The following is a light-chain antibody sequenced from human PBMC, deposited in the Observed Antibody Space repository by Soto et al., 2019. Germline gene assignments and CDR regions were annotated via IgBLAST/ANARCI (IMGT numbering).Light chain of an antibody. CDR1: SSDIGAYNY. Sequence: QSALTQPASVSGSPGQSSTISCTGTSSDIGAYNYVSWYQQHPGKAPKLMIYDVNIRPSGVSNRFSGSKSGNTASLTISGLQAEDEADYYCTSWTTSTTMIFGGGTEVTV. V-gene: IGLV2-14*03. CDR2: DVN. J-gene: IGLJ2*01. CDR3: TSWTTSTTMI.